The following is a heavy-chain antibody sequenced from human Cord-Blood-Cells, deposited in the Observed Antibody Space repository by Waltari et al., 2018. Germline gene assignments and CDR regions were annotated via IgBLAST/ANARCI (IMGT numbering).Heavy chain of an antibody. D-gene: IGHD3-3*01. Sequence: EVQLLESGGGLVQPGGSLRLSCAASGFTFSSYAMSWVRQAPGKGLEWVSGISGSGGSTYNADSVKGRFTISRENSKNTLYLQMNSLRAEDTAVYYCAKGGERVTIFGVVIIEELDYWGQGTLVTVSS. CDR3: AKGGERVTIFGVVIIEELDY. CDR2: ISGSGGST. J-gene: IGHJ4*02. V-gene: IGHV3-23*01. CDR1: GFTFSSYA.